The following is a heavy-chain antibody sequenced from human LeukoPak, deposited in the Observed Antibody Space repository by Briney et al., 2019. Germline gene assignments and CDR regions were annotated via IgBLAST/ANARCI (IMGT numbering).Heavy chain of an antibody. V-gene: IGHV4-61*02. CDR3: ARDAYYDSSGTLDY. CDR2: IYTSGST. J-gene: IGHJ4*02. D-gene: IGHD3-22*01. Sequence: SETLSLTCTVSGGSISSGSYYWSWIRQPAGTGLEWIGRIYTSGSTNYNPSLKSRVTIPVDTSKNQFSLKLSSVTAADTAVYYCARDAYYDSSGTLDYWGQGTLVTVSS. CDR1: GGSISSGSYY.